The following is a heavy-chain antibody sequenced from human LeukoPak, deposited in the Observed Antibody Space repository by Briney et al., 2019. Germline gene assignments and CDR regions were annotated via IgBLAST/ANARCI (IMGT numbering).Heavy chain of an antibody. CDR3: TRDPNGDYVGAFES. D-gene: IGHD4-17*01. CDR2: ITSGHFPT. J-gene: IGHJ5*01. CDR1: GFSFSKFA. Sequence: GGSLRLSCAASGFSFSKFAMTWVRQAPGKGLEWVSSITSGHFPTYYTDSVKGRFTISRDNSKNTLYLQMNSLRADDTAVYYCTRDPNGDYVGAFESWGQGTLVTVSS. V-gene: IGHV3-23*01.